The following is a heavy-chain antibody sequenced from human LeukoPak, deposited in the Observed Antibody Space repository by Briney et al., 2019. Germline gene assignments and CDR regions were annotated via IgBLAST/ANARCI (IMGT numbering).Heavy chain of an antibody. CDR2: SYHSGST. V-gene: IGHV4-38-2*01. CDR3: ARSCDSSGYYLFDL. D-gene: IGHD3-22*01. J-gene: IGHJ2*01. CDR1: GGSFSGYY. Sequence: SETLSLTCAVYGGSFSGYYWGWIRQPPGKGLEWIGSSYHSGSTYYNPSLKSRVTISVDTSENQFSLRLNSVTATDTAVYYCARSCDSSGYYLFDLWGRGTLVTVSS.